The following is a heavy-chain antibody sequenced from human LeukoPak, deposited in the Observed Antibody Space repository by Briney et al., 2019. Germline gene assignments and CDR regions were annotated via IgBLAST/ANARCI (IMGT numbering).Heavy chain of an antibody. V-gene: IGHV1-69*04. D-gene: IGHD2-2*01. Sequence: ASVKVSCNASGGTFSSYAISWGRQAPRHRLEWLGRIIPFLRIANYAQNLQGRVPITAAKSKSTAYLDLNRLTSKDPAVNYCPREFQLLRSPFDYWRQGTLVSVFS. CDR2: IIPFLRIA. CDR1: GGTFSSYA. CDR3: PREFQLLRSPFDY. J-gene: IGHJ4*02.